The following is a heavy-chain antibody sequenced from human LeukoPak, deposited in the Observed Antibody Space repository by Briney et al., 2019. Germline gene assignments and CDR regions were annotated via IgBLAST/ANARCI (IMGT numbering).Heavy chain of an antibody. CDR3: ARGDTDMASYDY. Sequence: ASVKVSCKASGYTFTGYYMHWVRQAPGQGLEWMGWINPNSGGTNYAQKFQGRVTMTRDTSISTAYMELSRLRSEDTAVYYCARGDTDMASYDYWGQGTLVTVSS. CDR2: INPNSGGT. J-gene: IGHJ4*02. V-gene: IGHV1-2*02. CDR1: GYTFTGYY. D-gene: IGHD5-18*01.